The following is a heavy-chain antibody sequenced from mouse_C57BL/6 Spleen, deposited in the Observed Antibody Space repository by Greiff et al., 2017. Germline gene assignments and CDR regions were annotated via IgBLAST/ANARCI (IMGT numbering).Heavy chain of an antibody. D-gene: IGHD4-1*01. CDR1: GYAFTNYL. CDR2: INPGSGGT. Sequence: VQLLQSGAELVRPGTSVKVSCKASGYAFTNYLIEWVKQRPGQGLEWIGVINPGSGGTNYNEKFKGKATLTADKSSSTAYMQLRSLTSEDSAVYFCARSTNWVTWLYYEGWGTGATVT. V-gene: IGHV1-54*01. CDR3: ARSTNWVTWLYYEG. J-gene: IGHJ1*03.